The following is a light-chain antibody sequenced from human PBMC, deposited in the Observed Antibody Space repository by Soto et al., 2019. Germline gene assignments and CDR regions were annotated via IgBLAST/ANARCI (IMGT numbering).Light chain of an antibody. J-gene: IGKJ1*01. Sequence: DIQMTQSPSTLSASVGDTVTIICRASQSINSWLAWYQQKPGKAPKLLMSKASSLESGVPSRFSGSESGTEFALTISSLQPDDFATYYCQQYNSGPWTFGQGTRVDIK. V-gene: IGKV1-5*03. CDR1: QSINSW. CDR2: KAS. CDR3: QQYNSGPWT.